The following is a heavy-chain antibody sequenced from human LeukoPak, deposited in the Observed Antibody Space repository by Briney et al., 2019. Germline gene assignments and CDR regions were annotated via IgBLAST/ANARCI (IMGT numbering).Heavy chain of an antibody. D-gene: IGHD2-15*01. Sequence: SETLSLTCAVYGGTLTGYYWNWIRQSPGKGLEWIGEINHSGSTNYNPSLKSRVTISVDTSKNQFSLKLSSVTAADTAVYYCARGYCSGGSCYRGANWFDPWGQGTLVTVAS. V-gene: IGHV4-34*01. CDR2: INHSGST. CDR3: ARGYCSGGSCYRGANWFDP. J-gene: IGHJ5*02. CDR1: GGTLTGYY.